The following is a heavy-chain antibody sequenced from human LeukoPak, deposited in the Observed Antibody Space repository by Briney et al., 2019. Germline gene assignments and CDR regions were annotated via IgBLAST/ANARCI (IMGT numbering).Heavy chain of an antibody. D-gene: IGHD5-18*01. CDR2: PNPNPGGT. V-gene: IGHV1-2*06. Sequence: ASVKVSCKASGYTLSDYHMHWVRQAPGQGLEWIGRPNPNPGGTNSAQKFQGKVTMTRDTSISTAYMELSRLRSDDTAVYYCARGSSIQLWTIEFDDWGQGTLVTVSS. CDR3: ARGSSIQLWTIEFDD. CDR1: GYTLSDYH. J-gene: IGHJ4*02.